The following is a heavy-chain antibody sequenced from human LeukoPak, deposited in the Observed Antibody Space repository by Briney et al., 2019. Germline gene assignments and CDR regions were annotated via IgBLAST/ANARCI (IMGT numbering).Heavy chain of an antibody. CDR3: AREVVGGNVFDY. CDR2: IYYSGST. Sequence: SETLSLTCTVSGGSISSGGYCWRWIRQHPGKGLEWIGYIYYSGSTYYNPSLKSRVTISVDTSKNQFSLKLSSVTAADTAVYYCAREVVGGNVFDYWGQGTLVTVSS. CDR1: GGSISSGGYC. D-gene: IGHD4-23*01. J-gene: IGHJ4*02. V-gene: IGHV4-31*03.